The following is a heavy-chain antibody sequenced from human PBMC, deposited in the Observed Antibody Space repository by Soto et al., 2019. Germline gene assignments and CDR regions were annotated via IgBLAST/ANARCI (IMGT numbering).Heavy chain of an antibody. V-gene: IGHV4-59*06. J-gene: IGHJ4*02. CDR1: GGSISSYY. CDR3: ARDLRLDS. Sequence: PSETLSLTCTVSGGSISSYYWSWIRQHPGKGLEWIAYIYYTGTTYYNPSLKSRVTISIDRSNNQFSLMLSSVTAADTAVYYCARDLRLDSWGPGTLVTVSS. D-gene: IGHD2-21*02. CDR2: IYYTGTT.